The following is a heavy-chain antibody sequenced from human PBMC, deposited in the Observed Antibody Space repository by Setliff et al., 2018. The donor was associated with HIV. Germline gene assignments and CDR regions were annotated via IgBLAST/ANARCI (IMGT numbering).Heavy chain of an antibody. CDR1: GFTFSSYSMN. CDR2: IFYSGIT. V-gene: IGHV4-59*05. CDR3: ARSKTFYDFWGGYYTHGAFKI. Sequence: PGGSLRLSCAASGFTFSSYSMNWVRQAPGKGLEWIGSIFYSGITYYNPSLKSRVTISVDTSKNQFSLNLTSVTAADTAVYYCARSKTFYDFWGGYYTHGAFKIWGLGTMVTVSS. J-gene: IGHJ3*02. D-gene: IGHD3-3*01.